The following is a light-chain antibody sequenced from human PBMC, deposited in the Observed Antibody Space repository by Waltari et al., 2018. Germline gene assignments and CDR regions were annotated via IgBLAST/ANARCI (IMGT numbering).Light chain of an antibody. CDR1: QSITSW. CDR2: DAS. Sequence: DIQMTQSPSTLSASVGDRVTITCRASQSITSWLAWYQQKPGKAPKLLIYDASSLEGGVPSRFSGSGSGTEFTLTISSLQPDDFATYYCQQADSYPYTFGQGTKLEIK. V-gene: IGKV1-5*01. J-gene: IGKJ2*01. CDR3: QQADSYPYT.